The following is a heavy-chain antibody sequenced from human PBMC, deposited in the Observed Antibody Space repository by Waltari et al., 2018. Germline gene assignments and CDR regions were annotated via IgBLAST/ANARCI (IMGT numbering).Heavy chain of an antibody. Sequence: QLQLQESGPGLVKPSETLSLTCTVSGGSIRTSSYSLGWIRQPPGKGLEWIGSISHSGNTYYNPSLKSRVVISVDTSENQFSLKLSSVTAADTAVYYCARLPSSGYYRVFDYWGQGTLVTVSS. CDR1: GGSIRTSSYS. D-gene: IGHD3-22*01. J-gene: IGHJ4*02. CDR3: ARLPSSGYYRVFDY. V-gene: IGHV4-39*01. CDR2: ISHSGNT.